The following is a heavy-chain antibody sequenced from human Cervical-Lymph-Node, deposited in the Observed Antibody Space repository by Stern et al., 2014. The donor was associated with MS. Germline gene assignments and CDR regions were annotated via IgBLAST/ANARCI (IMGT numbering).Heavy chain of an antibody. Sequence: EVHLVESGGGLVQPGGSLRLSCVGFGFMINRFGVSWVRQAPGKGLECVAAMLSTGDSTNYADSVEGRFTISRDKFRNTLYLQMNSLRAEDTAVYYCVKATFDYWGQGIPVLVSS. CDR2: MLSTGDST. V-gene: IGHV3-23*04. J-gene: IGHJ4*02. D-gene: IGHD2/OR15-2a*01. CDR3: VKATFDY. CDR1: GFMINRFG.